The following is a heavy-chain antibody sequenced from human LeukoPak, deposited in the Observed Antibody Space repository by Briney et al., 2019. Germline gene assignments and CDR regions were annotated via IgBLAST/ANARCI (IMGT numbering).Heavy chain of an antibody. D-gene: IGHD6-13*01. V-gene: IGHV4-4*07. Sequence: SETLSLTCAVYGGSFSGYYWSWIRQPAGKGLEWIGRIYTSGSTNYNPSLKSRVTMSVDTSKNQFSLKLSSVTAADTAVYYCARDWSRIAAVGTLYWFDPWGQGTLVTVSS. CDR1: GGSFSGYY. J-gene: IGHJ5*02. CDR2: IYTSGST. CDR3: ARDWSRIAAVGTLYWFDP.